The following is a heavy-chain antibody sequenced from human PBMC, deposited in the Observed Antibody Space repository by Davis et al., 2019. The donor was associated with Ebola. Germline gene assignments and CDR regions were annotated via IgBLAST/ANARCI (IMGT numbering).Heavy chain of an antibody. Sequence: SGPTLVKPTETLTLTCTVSGFSLSNARMGVSWIRQPPGQALEWLAHIFSNDEKSYSTSLKSRLTISKDTSKSQVVLIMINMDPVDTATYYCARIPRGYYYYYGMDVWGQGTTVTVSS. J-gene: IGHJ6*02. V-gene: IGHV2-26*01. CDR1: GFSLSNARMG. CDR3: ARIPRGYYYYYGMDV. CDR2: IFSNDEK.